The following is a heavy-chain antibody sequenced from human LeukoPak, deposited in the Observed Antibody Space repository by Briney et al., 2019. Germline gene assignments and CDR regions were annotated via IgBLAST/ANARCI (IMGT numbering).Heavy chain of an antibody. CDR2: ISGSGGST. J-gene: IGHJ4*02. CDR1: GFTFSSYA. V-gene: IGHV3-23*01. Sequence: GGSLRLSCAASGFTFSSYAMSWVRQAPGKGLEWVSAISGSGGSTYYADSVKGRFTISRDNSKNTLYLQMNSLRAEDTAVYYCAKVRQSTSPSPLPGDYWGQGTLVTVSS. CDR3: AKVRQSTSPSPLPGDY.